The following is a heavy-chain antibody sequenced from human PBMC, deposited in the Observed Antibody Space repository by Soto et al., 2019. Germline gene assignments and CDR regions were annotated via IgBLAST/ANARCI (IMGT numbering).Heavy chain of an antibody. V-gene: IGHV4-31*03. CDR2: IYHSGGA. D-gene: IGHD3-10*01. CDR1: GDSITSGGYY. Sequence: PSETLSLTCTVSGDSITSGGYYWSWLRQQPGKGLEWIGYIYHSGGASYNPSLRGRAVISIDTSKNQFFLRMNAATAADTATYYCARDYYGAGSQYYYYGMEVWGQGTTVTVSS. CDR3: ARDYYGAGSQYYYYGMEV. J-gene: IGHJ6*02.